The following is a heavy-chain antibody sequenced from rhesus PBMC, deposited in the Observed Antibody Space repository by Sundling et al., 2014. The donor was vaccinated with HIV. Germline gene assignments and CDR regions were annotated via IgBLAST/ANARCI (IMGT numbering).Heavy chain of an antibody. V-gene: IGHV4-160*01. CDR3: VMVVTTVGPTWAY. Sequence: QVQLQGSGPGLVKPSETLSLTCVVSGASVRSNYWNWIRQSPGKGLEWIGRVSGSSGNTDYNPSLKSRLTISRDTSKNHFFLNLKSVTAADTAIYFCVMVVTTVGPTWAYWGQGVLVTVSS. J-gene: IGHJ4*01. CDR2: VSGSSGNT. D-gene: IGHD1-44*01. CDR1: GASVRSNY.